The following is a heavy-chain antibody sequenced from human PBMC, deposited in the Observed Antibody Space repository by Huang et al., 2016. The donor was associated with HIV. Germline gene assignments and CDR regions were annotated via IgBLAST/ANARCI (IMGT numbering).Heavy chain of an antibody. V-gene: IGHV1-2*02. J-gene: IGHJ3*02. D-gene: IGHD6-19*01. Sequence: QVQLVQSGAEVKKPGASVKVSCKASGYTFTGYYMHWVRLAPGQGLEWMGWINPNRGGTNYAQKCQGRVTMTRETSISTAYMELRRLRSDDTAVYYCARDFSPYSSGWYDAFDIWGQGTMVTVSS. CDR1: GYTFTGYY. CDR3: ARDFSPYSSGWYDAFDI. CDR2: INPNRGGT.